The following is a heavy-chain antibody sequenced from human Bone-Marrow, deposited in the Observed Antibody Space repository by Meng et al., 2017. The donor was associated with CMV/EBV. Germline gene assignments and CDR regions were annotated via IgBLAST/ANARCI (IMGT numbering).Heavy chain of an antibody. J-gene: IGHJ4*02. V-gene: IGHV1-69*16. CDR3: ARVQIRSSAYVLDY. CDR1: GGTFSSYT. Sequence: SVKVSCKASGGTFSSYTISWVRQAPGQGLEWMGRIIPILGIANYAQKFQGRVTITTDESTSTAYMELSSLRSEDTAVYYCARVQIRSSAYVLDYWGQGTLVTVSS. D-gene: IGHD2-21*01. CDR2: IIPILGIA.